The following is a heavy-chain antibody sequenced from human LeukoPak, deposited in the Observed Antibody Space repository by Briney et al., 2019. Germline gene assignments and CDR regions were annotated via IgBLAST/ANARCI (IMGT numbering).Heavy chain of an antibody. CDR2: IIGSGGST. D-gene: IGHD2-15*01. CDR3: ATFCSGGDCYSFAP. Sequence: GGSLRLSCAASGFTFNNYAMTWVRQAPGKGLEWVSTIIGSGGSTDYADSVKGRFTISRDNSKDTLFLQMDSLRVEDTAVYCCATFCSGGDCYSFAPWGQGTLVTVSS. CDR1: GFTFNNYA. V-gene: IGHV3-23*01. J-gene: IGHJ5*02.